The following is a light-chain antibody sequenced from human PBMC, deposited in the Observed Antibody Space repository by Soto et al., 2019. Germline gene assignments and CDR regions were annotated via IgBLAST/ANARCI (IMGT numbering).Light chain of an antibody. V-gene: IGKV3D-20*02. CDR1: QSVSSSY. CDR3: HQRQSWPRT. Sequence: EIVLTQSPGTLCLSPGERATLSCRASQSVSSSYLAWYQQTPGQAPRLLVYDTSYRATGVPDRFSGSGSGTDFTLTISRLEPEDFAVYYCHQRQSWPRTFGQGTKVDIK. CDR2: DTS. J-gene: IGKJ1*01.